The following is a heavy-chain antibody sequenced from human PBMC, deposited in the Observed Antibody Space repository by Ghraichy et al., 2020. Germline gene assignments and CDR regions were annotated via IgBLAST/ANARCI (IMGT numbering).Heavy chain of an antibody. V-gene: IGHV3-7*01. Sequence: GGSLRLSCVASGFTVSSDWMIWVRQAPGKGLEWVANIKQDGSEKYYVDSVKGRFTICRDNTKNSRYLQMNRLRAEETAVDYCVRGTRDAFDIWGQGTMVTVSP. CDR3: VRGTRDAFDI. D-gene: IGHD3-10*01. CDR1: GFTVSSDW. J-gene: IGHJ3*02. CDR2: IKQDGSEK.